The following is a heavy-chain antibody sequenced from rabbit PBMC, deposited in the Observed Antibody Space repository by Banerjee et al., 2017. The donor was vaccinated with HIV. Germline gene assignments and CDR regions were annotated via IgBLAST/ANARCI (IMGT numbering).Heavy chain of an antibody. Sequence: QQLVESGGGLVKPGASLTLTCTASGFYDMCWVRQAPGKGPEWIGYIDPLFSGTYYTSWAKGRFTISKASWTTVTLQMTSLTAADTASYFCARDLAGVIGWNFNLWGPGTLVTVS. CDR2: IDPLFSGT. V-gene: IGHV1S40*01. CDR3: ARDLAGVIGWNFNL. D-gene: IGHD4-1*01. CDR1: GFYD. J-gene: IGHJ4*01.